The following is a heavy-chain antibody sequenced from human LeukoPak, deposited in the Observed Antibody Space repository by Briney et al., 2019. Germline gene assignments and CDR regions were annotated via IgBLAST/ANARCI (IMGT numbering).Heavy chain of an antibody. CDR1: GFTFSRYW. CDR2: INSDGNTT. D-gene: IGHD4-23*01. J-gene: IGHJ4*02. CDR3: ARDYGGSSPFDY. V-gene: IGHV3-74*01. Sequence: PGGSLRLSCAGSGFTFSRYWMHWVRQAPRKGLLWLSRINSDGNTTRYADSVKGRFTISRDNAKNMLYLHMNGLRAEDTAIYYCARDYGGSSPFDYWGQGTLVTVSS.